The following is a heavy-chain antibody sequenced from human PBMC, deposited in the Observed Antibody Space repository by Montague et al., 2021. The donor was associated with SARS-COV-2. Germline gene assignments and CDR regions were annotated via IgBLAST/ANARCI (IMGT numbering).Heavy chain of an antibody. CDR1: GFSLSTSGVG. Sequence: PALVKPTQTLTLTCTFSGFSLSTSGVGVGWIRQPPGKALEWLALLYWDDDKRYSPSLKCRLTITKDTSKNQVVLTMTNMDPVDTATYYCAHRPSRQRRAGEYFDHWGQGTLVTVSS. J-gene: IGHJ4*02. D-gene: IGHD6-25*01. CDR2: LYWDDDK. CDR3: AHRPSRQRRAGEYFDH. V-gene: IGHV2-5*02.